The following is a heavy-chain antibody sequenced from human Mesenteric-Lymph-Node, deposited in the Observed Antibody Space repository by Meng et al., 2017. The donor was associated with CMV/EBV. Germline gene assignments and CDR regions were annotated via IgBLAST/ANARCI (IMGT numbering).Heavy chain of an antibody. Sequence: IRSSNWWSWVRQPPGKGLEWIGEIYHSGSTNYNPSLKSRVTISVDKSKNQFSLKLSSVTAADTAVYYCARDGGYCSSTSCYPSGLDYWGQGTLVTVSS. CDR1: IRSSNW. D-gene: IGHD2-2*01. CDR2: IYHSGST. CDR3: ARDGGYCSSTSCYPSGLDY. J-gene: IGHJ4*02. V-gene: IGHV4-4*02.